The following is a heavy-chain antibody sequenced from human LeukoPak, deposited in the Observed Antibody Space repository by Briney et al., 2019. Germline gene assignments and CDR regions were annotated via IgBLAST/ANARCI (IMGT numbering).Heavy chain of an antibody. Sequence: SETLSLTCTVSGGSISSSSYYWGWIRQPPGKGLEWIGSIYYSGSTYYNPSLKSRVTISVDTSKNQFSLKLSSVTAADTAVYYCARSITMVRGVIFSLDYWGLGTLVTVSS. J-gene: IGHJ4*02. CDR1: GGSISSSSYY. V-gene: IGHV4-39*01. CDR2: IYYSGST. D-gene: IGHD3-10*01. CDR3: ARSITMVRGVIFSLDY.